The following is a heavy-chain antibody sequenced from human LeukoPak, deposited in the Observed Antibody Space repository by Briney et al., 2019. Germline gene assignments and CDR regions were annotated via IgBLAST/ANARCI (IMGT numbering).Heavy chain of an antibody. CDR3: ARVGYSYGSYDY. D-gene: IGHD5-18*01. CDR1: GFTFSSYE. V-gene: IGHV3-48*03. CDR2: ISSSGSTI. Sequence: GGSLRLSCVASGFTFSSYEMNWVRQAPGKGLEWVSYISSSGSTIYYADSVKGRFTISRDNAKNSLYLQMNSLRAEDTAVYYCARVGYSYGSYDYWGQGTLVTVSS. J-gene: IGHJ4*02.